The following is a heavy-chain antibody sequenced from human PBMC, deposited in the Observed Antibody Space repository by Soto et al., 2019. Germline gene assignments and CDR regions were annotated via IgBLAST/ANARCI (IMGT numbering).Heavy chain of an antibody. J-gene: IGHJ4*02. Sequence: SETLSLTCTVSGGSISSYYWSWIRQPPGKGLEWIGYIYYSGSTNYNPSLKSRVTISVDTSKNQFSLKLSSVTAADTAVYYCARVFGVSIVVVVAAMTPLKFMLDYWGQGTLVTVSS. CDR1: GGSISSYY. CDR2: IYYSGST. D-gene: IGHD2-15*01. V-gene: IGHV4-59*01. CDR3: ARVFGVSIVVVVAAMTPLKFMLDY.